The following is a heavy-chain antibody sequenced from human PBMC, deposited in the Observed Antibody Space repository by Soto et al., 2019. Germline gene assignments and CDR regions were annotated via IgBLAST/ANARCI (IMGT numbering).Heavy chain of an antibody. CDR3: ARGSLSYYSYYYYYLIDF. CDR2: MNPNSGNT. D-gene: IGHD3-10*01. J-gene: IGHJ6*03. CDR1: GYTFTSYY. V-gene: IGHV1-46*01. Sequence: ASVKVSCKASGYTFTSYYMHWVRQAPGQGLEWMGIMNPNSGNTSYAQKFQGRVTMTRNTSISTAYMELSSLRSEDTAVYYCARGSLSYYSYYYYYLIDFWGKGSSVTGSS.